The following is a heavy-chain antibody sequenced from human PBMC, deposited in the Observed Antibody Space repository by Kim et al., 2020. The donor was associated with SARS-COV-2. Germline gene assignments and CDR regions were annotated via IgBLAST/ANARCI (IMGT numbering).Heavy chain of an antibody. Sequence: ASVKVSCKASGYTFTGYYMHWVRQAPGQGLEWMGWINPNSGGTNYAQKFQGRVTMTRDTSISTAYMELTRLRSDDTAVYYCARDRCSSTSCPEDWFDPWGQGTLVTVSS. CDR3: ARDRCSSTSCPEDWFDP. J-gene: IGHJ5*02. D-gene: IGHD2-2*01. V-gene: IGHV1-2*02. CDR1: GYTFTGYY. CDR2: INPNSGGT.